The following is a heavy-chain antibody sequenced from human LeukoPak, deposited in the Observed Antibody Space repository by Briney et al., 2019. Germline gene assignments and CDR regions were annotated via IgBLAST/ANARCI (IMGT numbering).Heavy chain of an antibody. D-gene: IGHD1-26*01. Sequence: GESLKISCKASGYTFNNYWIGWVRQMPGRGLEWKGMLYPDGSATTYHPSFEGRVTISADKSVTTAYLEWNSLKASDTALYYCVRQGLQSGTYPAYWGPGTLVTVSS. V-gene: IGHV5-51*01. CDR3: VRQGLQSGTYPAY. CDR2: LYPDGSAT. CDR1: GYTFNNYW. J-gene: IGHJ4*02.